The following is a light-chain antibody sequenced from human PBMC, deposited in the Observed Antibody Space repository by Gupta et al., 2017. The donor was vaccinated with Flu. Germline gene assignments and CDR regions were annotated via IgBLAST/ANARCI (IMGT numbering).Light chain of an antibody. CDR3: QVWDSSSDHWV. CDR1: NIGSES. J-gene: IGLJ3*02. V-gene: IGLV3-21*02. Sequence: SYVLTQPPSVSVAPGQPARITCGGSNIGSESVHWYQQKPGLAPVLFVYDDRFRPSGIPERFSGSNSGNTATLIISRVEAGDEADYYCQVWDSSSDHWVFGGGTKLTVL. CDR2: DDR.